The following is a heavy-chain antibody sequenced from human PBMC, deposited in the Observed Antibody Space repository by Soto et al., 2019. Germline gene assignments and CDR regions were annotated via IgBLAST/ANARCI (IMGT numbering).Heavy chain of an antibody. CDR1: GFSLSTSGVG. Sequence: SGPTLVNPTQTLTLTCTFSGFSLSTSGVGVGWIRQPPGKALEWLALIYWDDDKRYSPSLKSRLTITKDTSKNQVVLTMTNMDPVDTATYYCAPMLALVAGTGGRPVFDYWGQGTLVTVSS. CDR2: IYWDDDK. D-gene: IGHD6-19*01. J-gene: IGHJ4*02. V-gene: IGHV2-5*02. CDR3: APMLALVAGTGGRPVFDY.